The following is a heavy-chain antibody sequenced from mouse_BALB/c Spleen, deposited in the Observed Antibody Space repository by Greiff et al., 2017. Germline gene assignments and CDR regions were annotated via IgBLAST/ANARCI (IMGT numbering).Heavy chain of an antibody. Sequence: EVQGVESGGGLVKPGGSLKLSCAASGFTFSSYAMSWVRQTPEKRLEWVANISSGGSYTYYPDSVKGRFTISRDNAKNTLYLQMSSLKSEDTAMYYCARHYRDDGNYFDYWGQGTTVTVSS. CDR2: ISSGGSYT. V-gene: IGHV5-9-3*01. CDR3: ARHYRDDGNYFDY. CDR1: GFTFSSYA. D-gene: IGHD2-14*01. J-gene: IGHJ2*01.